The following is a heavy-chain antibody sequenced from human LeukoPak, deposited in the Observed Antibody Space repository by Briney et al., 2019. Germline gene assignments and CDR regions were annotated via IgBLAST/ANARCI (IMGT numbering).Heavy chain of an antibody. CDR3: ARDGQWPNDAFDI. CDR1: GDSVSSNSAA. V-gene: IGHV6-1*01. Sequence: SQTLSLTCAISGDSVSSNSAAWNWLRQSPSRGLEWLGRTYYRSKWYNDYAVSVKSRITINPDTSKNQFSLQLNSVTPEDTAVYYCARDGQWPNDAFDIWGQGTMVTVSS. D-gene: IGHD6-19*01. J-gene: IGHJ3*02. CDR2: TYYRSKWYN.